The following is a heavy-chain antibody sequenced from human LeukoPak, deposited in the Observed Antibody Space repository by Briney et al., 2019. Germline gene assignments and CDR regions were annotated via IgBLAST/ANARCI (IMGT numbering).Heavy chain of an antibody. CDR1: GFTFSSYA. J-gene: IGHJ4*02. Sequence: GGSLRLSCAASGFTFSSYAMHWVRQAPGKGLEWVAVISYDGSNKYYADSVKGRFTISRDNSKNTLYLQMDSLRAEDTAVYYCARETFYYYDSSGYFDYWGQGTLVTVSS. CDR3: ARETFYYYDSSGYFDY. CDR2: ISYDGSNK. D-gene: IGHD3-22*01. V-gene: IGHV3-30*04.